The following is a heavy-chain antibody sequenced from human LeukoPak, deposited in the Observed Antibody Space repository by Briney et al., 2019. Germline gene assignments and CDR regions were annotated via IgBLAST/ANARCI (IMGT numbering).Heavy chain of an antibody. J-gene: IGHJ3*02. V-gene: IGHV3-23*01. D-gene: IGHD2-15*01. CDR2: ISGSGGST. CDR3: ARVSGLPAFDI. CDR1: GFTFSSYA. Sequence: LPGGSLGLSCAASGFTFSSYAMSWVRQAPGKGLEWVSAISGSGGSTYYADSVKGRFTISRDNSKNTLYLQMNSLRAEDTDVYYCARVSGLPAFDIWGQGTMVTVSS.